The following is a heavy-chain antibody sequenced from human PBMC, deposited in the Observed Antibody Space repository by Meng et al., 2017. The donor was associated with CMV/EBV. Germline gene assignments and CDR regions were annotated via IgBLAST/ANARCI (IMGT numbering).Heavy chain of an antibody. V-gene: IGHV3-48*03. J-gene: IGHJ4*02. CDR2: ISSSGSTI. CDR1: GFTFSSYE. CDR3: ARSKPVEYSGSYWEVFDY. D-gene: IGHD1-26*01. Sequence: GGSLRLSCAASGFTFSSYEMNWVRQAPGKGLEWVSYISSSGSTIYYADSVKGRFTISRDNAKNSLYLQMNSLRAEDTAVYYCARSKPVEYSGSYWEVFDYWGQGTLVTVSS.